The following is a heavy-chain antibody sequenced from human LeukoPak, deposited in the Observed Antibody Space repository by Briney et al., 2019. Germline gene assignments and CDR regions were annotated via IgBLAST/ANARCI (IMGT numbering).Heavy chain of an antibody. V-gene: IGHV3-30*03. CDR3: AGSTVTTGY. CDR1: GFTFSSYG. D-gene: IGHD4-17*01. Sequence: PGRSLRLSCAASGFTFSSYGMHWVRQAPGKGLEWVAVISYDGSNKYYADSVKGRFTISRDNSKNTLYLQMNSLRAEDTAVYYCAGSTVTTGYWGQGTLVTVSS. J-gene: IGHJ4*02. CDR2: ISYDGSNK.